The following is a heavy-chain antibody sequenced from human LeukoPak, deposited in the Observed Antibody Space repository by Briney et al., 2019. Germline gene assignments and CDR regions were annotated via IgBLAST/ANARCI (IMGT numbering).Heavy chain of an antibody. Sequence: GASVKVSCKASGYTFTSYYMHWVRQAPGQGLEWMGWISAYNGNTNYAQKLQGRVTMTTDTSTSTAYMELRSLRSDDTAVYYCARRVRYYYYEYYFDYWGQGTLVTVSS. CDR1: GYTFTSYY. J-gene: IGHJ4*02. D-gene: IGHD3-10*01. CDR3: ARRVRYYYYEYYFDY. CDR2: ISAYNGNT. V-gene: IGHV1-18*04.